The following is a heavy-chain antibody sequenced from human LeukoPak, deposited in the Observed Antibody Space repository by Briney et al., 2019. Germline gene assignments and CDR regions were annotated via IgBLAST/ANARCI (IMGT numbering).Heavy chain of an antibody. J-gene: IGHJ3*02. CDR1: GFTFSSYA. Sequence: GSLRLSCAASGFTFSSYAMSWVRQAPGKGLEWVSAISGSGGSTYYADSVKGRFTSSRDNSKKTLYLQMNSLRAEDTAVYYCAKGLNYGDYVDEAFDIWGQGTMVTVSS. V-gene: IGHV3-23*01. D-gene: IGHD4-17*01. CDR2: ISGSGGST. CDR3: AKGLNYGDYVDEAFDI.